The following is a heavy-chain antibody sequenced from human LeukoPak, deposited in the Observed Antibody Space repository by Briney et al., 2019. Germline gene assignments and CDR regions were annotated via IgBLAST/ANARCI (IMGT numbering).Heavy chain of an antibody. CDR3: TKSPASWKFDG. CDR1: GFTFSSYW. D-gene: IGHD2-2*01. V-gene: IGHV3-7*01. CDR2: IKQDGSEK. J-gene: IGHJ4*02. Sequence: PGGSLRLSCAASGFTFSSYWMSWVRQAPGKGLEWVANIKQDGSEKYYVDSVKGRFTISRDNAKNSLYLQMNDLRTEDTAVYYCTKSPASWKFDGWGQGTLVTVSS.